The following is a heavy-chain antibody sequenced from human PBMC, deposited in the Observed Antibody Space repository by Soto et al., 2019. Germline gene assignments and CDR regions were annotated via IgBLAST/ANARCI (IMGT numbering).Heavy chain of an antibody. CDR3: ARSGGYSSSWYPYYYGMDV. CDR2: ISAYNGNT. J-gene: IGHJ6*02. V-gene: IGHV1-18*04. CDR1: GYTFTSYG. Sequence: ASLKVSCKASGYTFTSYGIIWVRQAPGQGLEWMGWISAYNGNTNYAQKLQGRVTMTTDTSTSTAYMELRSLRSDDTAVYYCARSGGYSSSWYPYYYGMDVWGQGTTVTVSS. D-gene: IGHD6-13*01.